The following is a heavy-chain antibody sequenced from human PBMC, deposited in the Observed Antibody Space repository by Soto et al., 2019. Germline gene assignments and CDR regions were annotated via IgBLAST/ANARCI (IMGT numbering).Heavy chain of an antibody. CDR2: ISATGSST. V-gene: IGHV3-23*01. J-gene: IGHJ5*02. CDR3: AETDNTFSFGH. Sequence: PVGSLRLSCAASGFTFNSYAMSWVRQAPGKGLEWVSIISATGSSTYYADSVKGRFTISRDNSKNSLFLQMNSLRAEDTALYYCAETDNTFSFGHWGQGTPVTVSS. D-gene: IGHD1-1*01. CDR1: GFTFNSYA.